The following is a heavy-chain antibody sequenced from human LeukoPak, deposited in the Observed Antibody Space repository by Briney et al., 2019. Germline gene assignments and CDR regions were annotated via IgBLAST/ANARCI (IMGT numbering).Heavy chain of an antibody. D-gene: IGHD4-23*01. V-gene: IGHV1-2*02. CDR3: ARGNSNLVALNCLDP. CDR2: INPNSGGT. Sequence: VASVKVSCKASGYTFTSYAMNWVRQAPGQGLEWMGWINPNSGGTNYAQKFQDRVTMTRDTSISTAYMELSRLTSDDTATYYCARGNSNLVALNCLDPWGQGTLVTVSS. J-gene: IGHJ5*02. CDR1: GYTFTSYA.